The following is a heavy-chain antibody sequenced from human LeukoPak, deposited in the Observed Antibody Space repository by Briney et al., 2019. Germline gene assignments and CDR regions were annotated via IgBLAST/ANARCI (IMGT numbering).Heavy chain of an antibody. V-gene: IGHV4-31*03. Sequence: SETLSLTCTVSGGSISSGGYYWSWIRQHPGKGLEWIGYTYYSGSTYYNPSLKSRVTISVDTSKNQFSLKLSSVTAADTAVYYCARVVIAAAGIDYWGQGTLVTVSS. D-gene: IGHD6-13*01. CDR1: GGSISSGGYY. CDR3: ARVVIAAAGIDY. CDR2: TYYSGST. J-gene: IGHJ4*02.